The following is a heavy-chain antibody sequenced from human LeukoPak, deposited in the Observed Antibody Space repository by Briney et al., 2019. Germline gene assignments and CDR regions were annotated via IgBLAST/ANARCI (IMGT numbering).Heavy chain of an antibody. CDR2: IYYSGST. Sequence: SETLSLTCTVSGGSISSSSYYWGWIRQPPGKGLEWIGSIYYSGSTYYNPSLKSRVTIPVDTSKNQFSLKLSSVTAADTAVYYCARYIVVPAANFDYWGQGTLVTVSS. V-gene: IGHV4-39*01. CDR1: GGSISSSSYY. D-gene: IGHD2-2*01. J-gene: IGHJ4*02. CDR3: ARYIVVPAANFDY.